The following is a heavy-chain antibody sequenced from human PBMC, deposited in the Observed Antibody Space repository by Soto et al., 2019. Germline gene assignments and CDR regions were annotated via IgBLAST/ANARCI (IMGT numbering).Heavy chain of an antibody. V-gene: IGHV1-18*01. CDR3: AREAVSGRTGFDY. J-gene: IGHJ4*02. D-gene: IGHD6-19*01. CDR2: ISAYNANT. CDR1: GYTFTSFG. Sequence: ASVKVSCKASGYTFTSFGISWVRQAPGQGLEWMGWISAYNANTYYAQKFQGRVTMTTDTSTSTAYMELRSLRSDDTAVYYCAREAVSGRTGFDYWGQGTLVTVSS.